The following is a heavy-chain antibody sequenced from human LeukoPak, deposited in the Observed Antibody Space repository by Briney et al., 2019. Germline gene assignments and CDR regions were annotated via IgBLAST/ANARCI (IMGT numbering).Heavy chain of an antibody. D-gene: IGHD5-18*01. J-gene: IGHJ3*02. Sequence: GGSLRLSCAASGFTFSSYSMNWVRQAPGKGLEWVSSISSSSSYIYYADSVKGRFTISRDNAKNSLYLQMNSLRAEDTAVYYCARDLTAHSYGYIEAFDIWGQGTMVTVSS. CDR2: ISSSSSYI. V-gene: IGHV3-21*01. CDR3: ARDLTAHSYGYIEAFDI. CDR1: GFTFSSYS.